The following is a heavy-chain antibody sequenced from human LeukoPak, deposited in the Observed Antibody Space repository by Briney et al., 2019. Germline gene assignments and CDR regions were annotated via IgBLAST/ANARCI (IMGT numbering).Heavy chain of an antibody. CDR1: GGSISSGGYY. Sequence: PSQTLSLTCTVSGGSISSGGYYWSWIRQPPGKGLEWIGEINHSGSTNYNPSPKSRVTISVDTSKNQFSLKLSSVTAADTAVYYCARVDWYYYYYYMDVWGKGTTVTVSS. J-gene: IGHJ6*03. V-gene: IGHV4-30-2*01. D-gene: IGHD3-9*01. CDR3: ARVDWYYYYYYMDV. CDR2: INHSGST.